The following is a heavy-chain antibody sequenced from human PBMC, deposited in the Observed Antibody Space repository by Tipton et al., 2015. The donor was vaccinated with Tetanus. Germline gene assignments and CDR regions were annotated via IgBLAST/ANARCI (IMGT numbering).Heavy chain of an antibody. J-gene: IGHJ5*02. V-gene: IGHV4-4*07. D-gene: IGHD2-15*01. Sequence: TLSLTCTVSGGSISSYYWSWIRQPAGKGLEWIGRIHSSGNTIYNPSLQSRVTMSIDTPRNQFPLKLGSVTAADTAVYYCSRDPRGSAGSGGNWFDPWGQGILVTVSS. CDR3: SRDPRGSAGSGGNWFDP. CDR2: IHSSGNT. CDR1: GGSISSYY.